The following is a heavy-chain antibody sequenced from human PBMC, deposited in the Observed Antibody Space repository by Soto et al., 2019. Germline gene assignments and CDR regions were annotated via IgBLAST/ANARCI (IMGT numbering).Heavy chain of an antibody. CDR2: ISAYNGNT. Sequence: ASVKVSCKASGYTFTSYGISWVRQAPGQGLEWMGWISAYNGNTNYAQKLQGRVTMTTDTSTSTAYMELRSLRSDDTAVYYGAREAGWGVIPTWAFDIWGQGTMVTVSS. V-gene: IGHV1-18*01. D-gene: IGHD3-10*01. J-gene: IGHJ3*02. CDR1: GYTFTSYG. CDR3: AREAGWGVIPTWAFDI.